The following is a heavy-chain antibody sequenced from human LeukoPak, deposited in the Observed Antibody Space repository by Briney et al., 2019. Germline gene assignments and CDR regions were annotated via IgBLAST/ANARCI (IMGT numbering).Heavy chain of an antibody. J-gene: IGHJ5*01. D-gene: IGHD6-13*01. CDR2: ISGSTGRT. CDR1: GFTFSSYA. CDR3: AKGAIAAATDWFDS. Sequence: GGSLRLSCAASGFTFSSYAMTWVRQAPGKGLEWVSSISGSTGRTYYADSVKGRFTISRDNSRNTVHLHLNSLRDEDTGVYYCAKGAIAAATDWFDSWGRGTLVTVSS. V-gene: IGHV3-23*01.